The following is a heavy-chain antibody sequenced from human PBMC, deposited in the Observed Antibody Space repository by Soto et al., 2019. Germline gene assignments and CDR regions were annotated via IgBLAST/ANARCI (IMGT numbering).Heavy chain of an antibody. CDR3: ARQWLVHSIYYYYYMDV. J-gene: IGHJ6*03. V-gene: IGHV1-3*01. CDR1: GYTFTSYA. Sequence: ASVKVSCKASGYTFTSYAMHWVRQAPGQRLEWMGWINPGNGNTKYSQKFQGRVTITRNTSTSTAYMELSSLRSEDTAVYYCARQWLVHSIYYYYYMDVWGKGTTVTVSS. D-gene: IGHD6-19*01. CDR2: INPGNGNT.